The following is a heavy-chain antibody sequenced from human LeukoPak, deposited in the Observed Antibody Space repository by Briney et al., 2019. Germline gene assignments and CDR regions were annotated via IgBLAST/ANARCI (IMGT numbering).Heavy chain of an antibody. V-gene: IGHV1-46*01. Sequence: ASVKVSCKASGYTFTSDYMHWVRQAPGQGLEWMGIINPSGGSTRKAQKFQGRVTMTRDMSTSTVYMELSSLRSEDTAVYYCARTRTRTHYYDSSGLSPLDYWGQGTLVTVSS. CDR1: GYTFTSDY. CDR3: ARTRTRTHYYDSSGLSPLDY. CDR2: INPSGGST. D-gene: IGHD3-22*01. J-gene: IGHJ4*02.